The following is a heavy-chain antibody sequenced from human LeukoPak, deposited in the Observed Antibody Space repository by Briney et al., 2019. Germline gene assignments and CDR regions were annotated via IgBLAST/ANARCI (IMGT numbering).Heavy chain of an antibody. D-gene: IGHD1-26*01. Sequence: GGSLRLSCAVSGLTFSIYSMTWVRQAPGKGLEWISSISSSGTYIYYADSVKGRFTISRDNAKNSLYLQMNSLRAEDTAVYYCVRDREPYWGQGTLVTVSS. CDR1: GLTFSIYS. V-gene: IGHV3-21*01. CDR2: ISSSGTYI. J-gene: IGHJ4*02. CDR3: VRDREPY.